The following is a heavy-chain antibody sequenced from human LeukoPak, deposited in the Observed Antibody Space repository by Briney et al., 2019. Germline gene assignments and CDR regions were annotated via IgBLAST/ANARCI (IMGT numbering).Heavy chain of an antibody. CDR1: GYSFTSYW. CDR3: ARGSINYDILTGFYYYYGMDV. Sequence: GESLKISCKGSGYSFTSYWIGWVRQMPGKGLEWMGIIYPGDSDTRYSPSFQGQVTISADKSISTAYLQWSSLKASDTAMYYCARGSINYDILTGFYYYYGMDVWGQGTTVTVSS. J-gene: IGHJ6*02. CDR2: IYPGDSDT. D-gene: IGHD3-9*01. V-gene: IGHV5-51*01.